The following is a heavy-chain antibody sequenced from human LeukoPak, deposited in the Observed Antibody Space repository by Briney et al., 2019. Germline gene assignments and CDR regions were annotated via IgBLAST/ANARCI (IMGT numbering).Heavy chain of an antibody. CDR1: GFTFSSYA. V-gene: IGHV3-30*04. D-gene: IGHD3-22*01. Sequence: GGSLRLSCAASGFTFSSYAMHWVRQAPGKGLEWVAVISYDGSNKYYADSVKGRFTISRDNSKNTLYLQMNSLRAEDTAVYYCARNYIFYDSSGRSSHYFDYWGQGTLVTVSS. J-gene: IGHJ4*02. CDR2: ISYDGSNK. CDR3: ARNYIFYDSSGRSSHYFDY.